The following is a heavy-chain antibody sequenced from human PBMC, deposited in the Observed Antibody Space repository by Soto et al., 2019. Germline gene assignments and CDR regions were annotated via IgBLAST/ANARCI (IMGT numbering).Heavy chain of an antibody. CDR2: IYYSGST. J-gene: IGHJ4*02. D-gene: IGHD5-18*01. CDR1: GGSISSYY. V-gene: IGHV4-59*08. Sequence: PSETLSLTCTVSGGSISSYYWSWIRQPPGKGLEWIGYIYYSGSTNYNPSLKSRVTISVDTSKNQFSLKLSSVTAADTAVYYCARSDTAMVILDYWSQGTLVTVSS. CDR3: ARSDTAMVILDY.